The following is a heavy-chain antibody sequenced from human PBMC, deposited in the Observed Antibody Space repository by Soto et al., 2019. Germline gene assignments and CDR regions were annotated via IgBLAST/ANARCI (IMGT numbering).Heavy chain of an antibody. D-gene: IGHD1-26*01. CDR1: GFTFSSYG. Sequence: QVQLVESGGGVVQPGRSLRLSCAASGFTFSSYGMHWVRQAPGKGLEWVAVIWYDGSNKYYADSVKGRFTISRDNPKNTLYLQMNSLRAEDTAVYYCARGKVGALPSYYYGMDVWGQGTTVTVSS. V-gene: IGHV3-33*01. CDR3: ARGKVGALPSYYYGMDV. J-gene: IGHJ6*02. CDR2: IWYDGSNK.